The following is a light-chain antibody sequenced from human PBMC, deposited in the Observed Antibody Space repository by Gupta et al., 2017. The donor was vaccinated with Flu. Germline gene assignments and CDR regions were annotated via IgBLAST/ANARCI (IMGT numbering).Light chain of an antibody. V-gene: IGLV1-47*01. Sequence: QSVLTQPPSASGAPGQRVTISCSGSSSNIGSNYVYWYQQLPRTAPKLLIYSNNQRPSGVPDRFSGSKSGTSASLAISGLRSDDEAEYSCAAWDDSLSGHGVFGRGTKLTVL. CDR1: SSNIGSNY. CDR2: SNN. CDR3: AAWDDSLSGHGV. J-gene: IGLJ2*01.